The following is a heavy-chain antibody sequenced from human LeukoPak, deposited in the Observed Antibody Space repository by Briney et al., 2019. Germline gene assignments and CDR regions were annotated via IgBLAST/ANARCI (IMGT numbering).Heavy chain of an antibody. D-gene: IGHD2/OR15-2a*01. CDR1: GFTFSSYS. J-gene: IGHJ4*02. V-gene: IGHV3-21*01. Sequence: GESLTLSCAASGFTFSSYSMNWVRQAPGKGLEWVSSISSSSSYIYYADSVKGRFTISRDNAKNSLYLQMNSRRAKDTAVYNCARKIGGGYWGQGTLVTVS. CDR3: ARKIGGGY. CDR2: ISSSSSYI.